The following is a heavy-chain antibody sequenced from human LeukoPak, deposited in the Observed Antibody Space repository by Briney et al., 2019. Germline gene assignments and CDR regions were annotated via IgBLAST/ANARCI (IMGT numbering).Heavy chain of an antibody. CDR1: GFTFSSYA. V-gene: IGHV3-23*01. CDR2: ISGSGGST. CDR3: AKNGGSYYRPFDY. D-gene: IGHD1-26*01. J-gene: IGHJ4*02. Sequence: GGSLRLSCAASGFTFSSYAMSWVRQAPGKGPEWVSAISGSGGSTYYADSVKGRFTISRDNSKNTLYLQMNSLRAEDTAVYYCAKNGGSYYRPFDYWGQGTLVTVSS.